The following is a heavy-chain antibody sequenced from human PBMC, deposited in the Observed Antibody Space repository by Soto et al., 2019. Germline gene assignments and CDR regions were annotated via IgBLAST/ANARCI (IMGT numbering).Heavy chain of an antibody. J-gene: IGHJ6*02. CDR2: IYYSEST. CDR1: GGSISSSSYY. V-gene: IGHV4-39*01. D-gene: IGHD3-22*01. CDR3: ARPYYYDSSGYYPRSYYYGMDV. Sequence: SETLSLTCTVSGGSISSSSYYWGWIRQPPGKGLEWIGSIYYSESTYYNPSLKSRVTISVDTSKNQFSLKLSSVTAADTAVYYCARPYYYDSSGYYPRSYYYGMDVWGQGTTVTVSS.